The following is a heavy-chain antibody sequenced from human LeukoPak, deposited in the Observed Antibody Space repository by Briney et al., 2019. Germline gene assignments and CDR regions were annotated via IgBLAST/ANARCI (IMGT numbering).Heavy chain of an antibody. CDR1: GGSISSSSYY. D-gene: IGHD3-3*01. CDR3: ARDRQDGGVVIPTGY. V-gene: IGHV4-31*03. CDR2: IYYSGST. J-gene: IGHJ4*02. Sequence: RSSETLSLTCTVSGGSISSSSYYWGWIRQPPGKGLEWIGYIYYSGSTYYNPSLKSRVTISVDTSKNQFSLKLSSVTAADTAVYYCARDRQDGGVVIPTGYWGQGTLVTVSS.